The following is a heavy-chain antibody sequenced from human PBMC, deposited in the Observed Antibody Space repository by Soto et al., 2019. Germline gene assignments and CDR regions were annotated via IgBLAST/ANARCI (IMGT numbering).Heavy chain of an antibody. CDR2: INHSGST. CDR3: ASMRGWLDFDY. Sequence: QVQLQQWGAGLLKPSETLSLTCAVYGGSFSGYYWSWIRQPPGKGLEWIGEINHSGSTNYNPSLQSRVTISVDTSKNQFSLKLSSVTAADTAVYYCASMRGWLDFDYWGQGTLVTVSS. J-gene: IGHJ4*02. CDR1: GGSFSGYY. V-gene: IGHV4-34*01. D-gene: IGHD6-19*01.